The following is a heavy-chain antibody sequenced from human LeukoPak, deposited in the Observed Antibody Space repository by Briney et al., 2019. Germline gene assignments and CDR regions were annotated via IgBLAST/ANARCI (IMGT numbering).Heavy chain of an antibody. CDR3: AKDRGLVGATPSNFDY. J-gene: IGHJ4*02. Sequence: GGSLRLSCAASGXTSNSYAMNWVRQAPGKGPEWVSGISGSGGSTYSADSVKGRFTISRDNSKKTVYLQMNSLRAEDTAVYYCAKDRGLVGATPSNFDYWGQGSLVTVSS. V-gene: IGHV3-23*01. CDR1: GXTSNSYA. CDR2: ISGSGGST. D-gene: IGHD1-26*01.